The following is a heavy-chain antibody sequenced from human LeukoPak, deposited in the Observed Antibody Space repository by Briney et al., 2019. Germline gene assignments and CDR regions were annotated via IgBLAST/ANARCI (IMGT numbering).Heavy chain of an antibody. V-gene: IGHV1-2*02. CDR2: INPNSGGT. D-gene: IGHD5-18*01. CDR1: GYTFTGYY. Sequence: ASVKVSCKASGYTFTGYYMHWVRQAPAQGLEWMGWINPNSGGTNYAQKFQGRVTMTRDTSISTAYMELSRLRSDDTAVYYCARDRQWIQLWLRWFDPWGQGTLVTVSS. CDR3: ARDRQWIQLWLRWFDP. J-gene: IGHJ5*02.